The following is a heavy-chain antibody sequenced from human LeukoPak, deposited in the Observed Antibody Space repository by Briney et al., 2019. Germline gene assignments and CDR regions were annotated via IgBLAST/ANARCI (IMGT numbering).Heavy chain of an antibody. J-gene: IGHJ3*02. D-gene: IGHD2-2*02. CDR1: GFTFSSYA. V-gene: IGHV3-30*04. CDR3: AREIYPPAFDI. Sequence: PGGSLRLSCAASGFTFSSYAMHWVRQAPGKGLEWVAVISYDGSNKYYADSVKGRFTISRDNSKNTLYLQMNSLRAEDTAVYYCAREIYPPAFDIWGQGTMVTVSS. CDR2: ISYDGSNK.